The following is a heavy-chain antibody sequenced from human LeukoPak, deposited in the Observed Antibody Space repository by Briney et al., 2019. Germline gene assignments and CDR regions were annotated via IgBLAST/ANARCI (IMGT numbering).Heavy chain of an antibody. CDR2: INPSGGST. CDR1: GYTFISYY. Sequence: GASVKVSCKASGYTFISYYIHWVRQAPGQGLEWMGIINPSGGSTSYAQKFQGRVTMTRDTSTSTVYMELSSLRSEDTAVYYCARVPGTGYYDYWGQGILVTVSS. D-gene: IGHD3/OR15-3a*01. CDR3: ARVPGTGYYDY. V-gene: IGHV1-46*01. J-gene: IGHJ4*02.